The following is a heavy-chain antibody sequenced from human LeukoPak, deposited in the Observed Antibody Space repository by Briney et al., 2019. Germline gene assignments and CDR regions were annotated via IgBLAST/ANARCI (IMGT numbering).Heavy chain of an antibody. CDR2: INPSGTGT. Sequence: ASVKVSCKASGYTITNNYMHWVRQAPGQGLEWMGVINPSGTGTSYAQKFQDRVTVTSDMSTSTAYMELRSLRSDDTAVYYCARGFAGSGVDYWGQGTLVTVSS. J-gene: IGHJ4*02. CDR3: ARGFAGSGVDY. CDR1: GYTITNNY. V-gene: IGHV1-46*01. D-gene: IGHD3-10*01.